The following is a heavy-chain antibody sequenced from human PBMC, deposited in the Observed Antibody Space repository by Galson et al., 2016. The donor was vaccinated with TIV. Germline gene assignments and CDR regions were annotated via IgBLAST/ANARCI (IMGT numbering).Heavy chain of an antibody. CDR1: GYTFKDYY. Sequence: SVKVSCKASGYTFKDYYIHWVRQAPGQGLEWMGWINPNGGGTWINPNSGGTKYAQKFQGRVTMTWDTSISTAYMELSSLTSEDTAIYYCMTGNKLLGHAVTLWVGVETPFWGQGTLVTVSS. CDR2: INPNGGGTWINPNSGGT. V-gene: IGHV1-2*02. J-gene: IGHJ4*02. CDR3: MTGNKLLGHAVTLWVGVETPF. D-gene: IGHD3-10*01.